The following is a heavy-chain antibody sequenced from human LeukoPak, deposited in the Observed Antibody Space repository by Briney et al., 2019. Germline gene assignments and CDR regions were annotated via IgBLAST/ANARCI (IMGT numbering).Heavy chain of an antibody. CDR1: GFTFSSYA. CDR3: AKGGGRIMITFGGVIVPPNYMDV. D-gene: IGHD3-16*02. Sequence: GGSLRLSCAASGFTFSSYAMSWVRQAPGEGLEWVSAISGSGGSTYYADSVKGRLTISRDNSKNTLYLQMNSLRAEDTAVYYCAKGGGRIMITFGGVIVPPNYMDVWGKGTTVTISS. CDR2: ISGSGGST. J-gene: IGHJ6*03. V-gene: IGHV3-23*01.